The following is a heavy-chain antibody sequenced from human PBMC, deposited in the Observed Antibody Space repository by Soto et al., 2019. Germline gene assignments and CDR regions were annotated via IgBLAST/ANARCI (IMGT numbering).Heavy chain of an antibody. J-gene: IGHJ6*02. V-gene: IGHV5-10-1*01. CDR2: IDPSDSYT. D-gene: IGHD6-19*01. CDR3: AAGRIAVASRYYYYGMDV. CDR1: GYSFTSYW. Sequence: GESLKISCKGSGYSFTSYWISWVRQMPGKGLEWMGRIDPSDSYTNYSPSFQGHVTISADKSISTAYLQWSSLKASDTAMYYCAAGRIAVASRYYYYGMDVLGQGTTVTVSS.